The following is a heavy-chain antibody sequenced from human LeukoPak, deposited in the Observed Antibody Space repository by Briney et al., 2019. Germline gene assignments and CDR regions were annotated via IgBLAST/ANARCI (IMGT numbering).Heavy chain of an antibody. J-gene: IGHJ4*02. CDR1: GYTFTGYY. CDR3: ARVTYRSSVMGDDY. Sequence: GASVKVSCKASGYTFTGYYMHWVRQAPGQGLEWMGWIDPNSGGTNYAQKFQGRVTMTRDTSISTAYMELSRLRSDDTAVYYCARVTYRSSVMGDDYWGQGTLVTVSS. D-gene: IGHD6-6*01. V-gene: IGHV1-2*02. CDR2: IDPNSGGT.